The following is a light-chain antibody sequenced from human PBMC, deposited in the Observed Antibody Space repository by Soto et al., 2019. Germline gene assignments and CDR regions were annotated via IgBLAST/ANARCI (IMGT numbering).Light chain of an antibody. CDR2: DAA. V-gene: IGKV1-33*01. J-gene: IGKJ3*01. Sequence: DIQMTHSPSPLSASVGARVTITCQASQDIGNRLNWYQQKQGQAPKLLVYDAANLHSGVPSRFSGHGSETDFTPSITNLQAQDFATNYSQQFANHSSLTFGPGTKLVIK. CDR3: QQFANHSSLT. CDR1: QDIGNR.